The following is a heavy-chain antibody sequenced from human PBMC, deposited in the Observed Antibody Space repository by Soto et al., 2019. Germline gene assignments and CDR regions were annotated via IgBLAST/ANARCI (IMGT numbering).Heavy chain of an antibody. CDR1: GFILSSYG. Sequence: PGGSLRLSCAASGFILSSYGMHWVRQAPGKGLEWVAVIWYDGSNKYYADSVKGRFTISRDNSKNTLYLQMNSLRAEDTAVYYCAKLAGILLWFGGFVRVPPPNEYYFDYWGQGTLVTVSS. V-gene: IGHV3-33*06. CDR3: AKLAGILLWFGGFVRVPPPNEYYFDY. D-gene: IGHD3-10*01. J-gene: IGHJ4*02. CDR2: IWYDGSNK.